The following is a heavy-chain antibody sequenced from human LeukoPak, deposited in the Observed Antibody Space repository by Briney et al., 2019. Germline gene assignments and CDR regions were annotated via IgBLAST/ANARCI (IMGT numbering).Heavy chain of an antibody. CDR3: VKEKSYYDY. V-gene: IGHV3-64D*06. J-gene: IGHJ4*02. Sequence: GGSLRLSCSTSGFXFSSSPIHWVRQAPGKGLEYISAISSDGATTYYTDSLKDRFTISRDNSKSTLFLQMRYLRLEDTAVYYCVKEKSYYDYWGQGTLVTVSS. CDR2: ISSDGATT. CDR1: GFXFSSSP.